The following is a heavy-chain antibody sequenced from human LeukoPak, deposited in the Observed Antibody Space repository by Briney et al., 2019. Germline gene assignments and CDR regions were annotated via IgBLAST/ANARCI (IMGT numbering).Heavy chain of an antibody. Sequence: PGGSLRLSCAASGFTFSSYSMNWVRQAPGKGLEWVSSISSSSSYIYYADSVKGRFTISRDNAKNSLYLQMNSLRAEDTAVYYCARDGIVGVTCFDYWGQGTLVTVSS. CDR1: GFTFSSYS. D-gene: IGHD1-26*01. CDR3: ARDGIVGVTCFDY. J-gene: IGHJ4*02. V-gene: IGHV3-21*01. CDR2: ISSSSSYI.